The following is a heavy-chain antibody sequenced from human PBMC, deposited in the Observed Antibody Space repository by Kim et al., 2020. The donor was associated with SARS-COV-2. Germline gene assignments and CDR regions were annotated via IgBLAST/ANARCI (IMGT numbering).Heavy chain of an antibody. CDR1: GGTFSSYA. CDR2: IIPIFGTA. Sequence: SVKVSCKASGGTFSSYAISWVRQAPGQGLEWMGGIIPIFGTANYAQKFQGRVTITADESTSTAYMELSSLRSEDTAVYYCARDFLTMVRGVINGASGMDVWGQGTTVTVSS. D-gene: IGHD3-10*01. J-gene: IGHJ6*02. V-gene: IGHV1-69*13. CDR3: ARDFLTMVRGVINGASGMDV.